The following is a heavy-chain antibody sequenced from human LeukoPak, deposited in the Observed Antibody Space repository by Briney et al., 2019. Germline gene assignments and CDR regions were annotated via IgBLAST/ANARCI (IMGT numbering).Heavy chain of an antibody. V-gene: IGHV3-21*01. CDR2: ISTSSSYI. D-gene: IGHD3-10*01. CDR1: GFTFSNHG. CDR3: AREGVRGVIRWGAFDI. J-gene: IGHJ3*02. Sequence: GGSLRLSCAASGFTFSNHGMNWVRQAPGKGLEWVSSISTSSSYIYYADSVKGRFTISRDNAKNSLYLQMNSLRAEDTAVYYCAREGVRGVIRWGAFDIWGQGTMVTVSS.